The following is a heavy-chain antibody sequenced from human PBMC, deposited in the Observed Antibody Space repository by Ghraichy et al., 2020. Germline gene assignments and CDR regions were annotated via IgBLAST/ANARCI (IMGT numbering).Heavy chain of an antibody. J-gene: IGHJ6*02. CDR1: VFRVSVNY. CDR2: MFSCGGT. Sequence: GGSLRLSCAASVFRVSVNYMPWVRQAPGKGLEWVSIMFSCGGTYYADSVKGRFTISRDHFRNTVFLQISSLRTEDTAVYYCARYRVLCAGGDNYCPYHYYYGMDVWGQGTTVTVTS. V-gene: IGHV3-53*05. D-gene: IGHD3-10*01. CDR3: ARYRVLCAGGDNYCPYHYYYGMDV.